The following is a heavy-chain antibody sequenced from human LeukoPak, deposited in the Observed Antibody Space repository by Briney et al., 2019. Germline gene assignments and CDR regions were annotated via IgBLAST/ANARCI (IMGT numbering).Heavy chain of an antibody. CDR1: GGNIINYA. CDR2: ITPLLDST. CDR3: TGLVEGGFDS. D-gene: IGHD2-21*01. Sequence: GASVKVSCKFSGGNIINYAVSWVRQAPGQGLEWMGRITPLLDSTNYAQKFQGRVTITADKSTNTAYMELSGLGSEDTAIYYCTGLVEGGFDSWGQGTQVTVSS. J-gene: IGHJ4*02. V-gene: IGHV1-69*04.